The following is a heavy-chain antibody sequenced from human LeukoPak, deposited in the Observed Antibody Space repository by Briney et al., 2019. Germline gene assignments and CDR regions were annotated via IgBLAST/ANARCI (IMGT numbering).Heavy chain of an antibody. D-gene: IGHD6-13*01. J-gene: IGHJ6*03. CDR3: ASRQLVPKYYYYYYYMDV. CDR2: IIPIFGTA. Sequence: ASVKVSRKASGGTFSSYAISWVRQAPGQGLEWMGGIIPIFGTANYAQKFQGRVTITTDESTSTAYMELSSLRSEDTAVYYCASRQLVPKYYYYYYYMDVWGKGTTVTVSS. V-gene: IGHV1-69*05. CDR1: GGTFSSYA.